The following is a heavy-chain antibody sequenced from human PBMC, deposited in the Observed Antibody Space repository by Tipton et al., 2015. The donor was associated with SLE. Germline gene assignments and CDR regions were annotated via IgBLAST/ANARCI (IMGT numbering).Heavy chain of an antibody. CDR3: ARLIAARLPFDY. Sequence: TLSLTCTVSGGSISSYYWSWIRQPPGKGLKWIGYIYYSGSTNYNPSLKSRVTISVDTSKNQFSLKLSSVTAADTAVYYCARLIAARLPFDYWGQGTLVTVSS. V-gene: IGHV4-59*08. J-gene: IGHJ4*02. D-gene: IGHD6-6*01. CDR2: IYYSGST. CDR1: GGSISSYY.